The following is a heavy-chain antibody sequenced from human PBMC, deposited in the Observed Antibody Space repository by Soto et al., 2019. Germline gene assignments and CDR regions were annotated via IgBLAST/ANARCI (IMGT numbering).Heavy chain of an antibody. Sequence: GGSLRLSCTASGFTFSSYGMHWVRQAPGKGLEWVAVISYDGSNKYYADSVKGRFTISRDNSKNTLYLQMNSLRAEDTAVYYCAKVPPVYYYDSTKATTRAFDIWGQGTMVTVSS. CDR1: GFTFSSYG. V-gene: IGHV3-30*18. D-gene: IGHD3-22*01. CDR3: AKVPPVYYYDSTKATTRAFDI. CDR2: ISYDGSNK. J-gene: IGHJ3*02.